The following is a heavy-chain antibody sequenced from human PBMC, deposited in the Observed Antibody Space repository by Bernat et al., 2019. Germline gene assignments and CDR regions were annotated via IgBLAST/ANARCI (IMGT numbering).Heavy chain of an antibody. V-gene: IGHV3-53*01. D-gene: IGHD1/OR15-1a*01. CDR3: AGADWSKGFFDC. Sequence: EVQLVESGGGLMQPGGSLRLSCAASGFTVNSNHMSWVHQAPGKGLEWVSLMKTGGNTHYADSVRGRFTISRDDSENTLFLQMNSLRAEDTAVYYCAGADWSKGFFDCWGQGTLLTVSS. CDR1: GFTVNSNH. J-gene: IGHJ4*02. CDR2: MKTGGNT.